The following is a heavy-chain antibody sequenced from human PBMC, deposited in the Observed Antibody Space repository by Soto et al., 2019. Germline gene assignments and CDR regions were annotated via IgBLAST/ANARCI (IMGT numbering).Heavy chain of an antibody. CDR2: ISGSGGST. CDR3: AKKAVYSSSWRFDY. D-gene: IGHD6-13*01. J-gene: IGHJ4*02. V-gene: IGHV3-23*01. CDR1: GFTFSSHA. Sequence: GGSLRLSCEASGFTFSSHAMSWVRQAPGKGLEWVSAISGSGGSTYYADSVKGRFTISRDNSKSTLHRQMNSLRAENTAVYYCAKKAVYSSSWRFDYWGQGTRVTVS.